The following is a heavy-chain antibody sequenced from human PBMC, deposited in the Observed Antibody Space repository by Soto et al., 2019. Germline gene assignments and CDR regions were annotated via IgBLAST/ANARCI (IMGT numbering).Heavy chain of an antibody. CDR3: ARQGGYSNYYYYYYYGMDV. J-gene: IGHJ6*02. Sequence: GSLRLSCAASGFTFRSYGMHWVRQAPGKGLEWVAIISYDGSNTYYADSVKGRFTISRDNSKNTLYLQMNSLRAEDTSVYYCARQGGYSNYYYYYYYGMDVWGQGTTVTVSS. CDR2: ISYDGSNT. V-gene: IGHV3-30*03. CDR1: GFTFRSYG. D-gene: IGHD4-4*01.